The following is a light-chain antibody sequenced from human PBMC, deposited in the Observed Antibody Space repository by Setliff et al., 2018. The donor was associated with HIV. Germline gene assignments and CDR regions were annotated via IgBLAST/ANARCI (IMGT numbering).Light chain of an antibody. CDR3: SSHAGSGTYI. CDR2: EVS. Sequence: QSVLTQPASVSGSPGQSITISCTGTSSDVGGYNYVSWYQQHPGKAPKLTIYEVSNRPSGVSNRFSGSKSGNTASLTISGLQAEDEADYYCSSHAGSGTYIFATGTKVTV. CDR1: SSDVGGYNY. J-gene: IGLJ1*01. V-gene: IGLV2-14*01.